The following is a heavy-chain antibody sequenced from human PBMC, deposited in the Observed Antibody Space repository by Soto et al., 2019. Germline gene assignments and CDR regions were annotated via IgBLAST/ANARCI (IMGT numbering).Heavy chain of an antibody. V-gene: IGHV1-8*02. CDR2: MNPYNGNT. J-gene: IGHJ4*02. D-gene: IGHD1-1*01. CDR1: GYTFTSYE. CDR3: ARVPGYLGYFDY. Sequence: QVQLVQSGAEVKKPGASVKVSCRASGYTFTSYEINWVRQAPGQGLEWMGWMNPYNGNTAYAQNFQGSVSMTRNTSISTAYMELSSLRSDDTALYYCARVPGYLGYFDYWGQGALVTVSS.